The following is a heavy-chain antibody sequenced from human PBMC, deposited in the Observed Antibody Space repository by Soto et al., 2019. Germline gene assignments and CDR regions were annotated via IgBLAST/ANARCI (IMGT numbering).Heavy chain of an antibody. CDR2: INAGNGNT. V-gene: IGHV1-3*01. CDR1: GYTFTSYA. CDR3: ALYYYDSSGPKESYYYYGMDV. J-gene: IGHJ6*02. Sequence: ASVKVSCKASGYTFTSYAMHWVRQAPGQRLEWMGWINAGNGNTKYSQKFQGRVTITRDTSARTAYMELSSLRSEDTAVYYCALYYYDSSGPKESYYYYGMDVWGQGTTVTVSS. D-gene: IGHD3-22*01.